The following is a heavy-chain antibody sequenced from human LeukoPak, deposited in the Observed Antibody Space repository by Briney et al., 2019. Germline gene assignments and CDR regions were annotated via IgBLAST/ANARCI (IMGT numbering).Heavy chain of an antibody. D-gene: IGHD2-15*01. Sequence: QPGGSLRLSCAASGFTFSSYAMHWVRQAPGKGLEYVSAISSNGGSTYYANSVKGRFTISRDNSKNTLYLQMGSLRAEDMAVYYCARRWSGAFDIWGQGTMVTVSS. CDR3: ARRWSGAFDI. CDR2: ISSNGGST. V-gene: IGHV3-64*01. CDR1: GFTFSSYA. J-gene: IGHJ3*02.